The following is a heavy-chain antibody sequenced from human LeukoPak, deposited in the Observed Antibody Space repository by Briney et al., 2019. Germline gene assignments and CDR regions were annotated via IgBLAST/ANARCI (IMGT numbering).Heavy chain of an antibody. J-gene: IGHJ4*02. D-gene: IGHD5-18*01. V-gene: IGHV3-9*01. CDR2: ISWNSGSI. CDR3: AKAGGYSYGYFDY. CDR1: GFTFDDYA. Sequence: GRSLRLSCAASGFTFDDYAMHWVRQAPGKGLEWVSGISWNSGSIGYADSVKGRFTISRDNAKNSLYLQMNSLRAEDTALYYCAKAGGYSYGYFDYWGQGTLVTVSS.